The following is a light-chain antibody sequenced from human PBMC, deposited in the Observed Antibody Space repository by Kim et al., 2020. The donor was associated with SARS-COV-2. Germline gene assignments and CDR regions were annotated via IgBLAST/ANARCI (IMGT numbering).Light chain of an antibody. CDR2: TAS. CDR3: QQSFTTPYT. J-gene: IGKJ2*01. V-gene: IGKV1-39*01. CDR1: QSISSY. Sequence: SASVGDRLTITCRASQSISSYLNWYQQKPGKAPNLLIHTASHLQSGVPSRFSGSESWTDFTLTISSLQPDDFATYYCQQSFTTPYTFGQGTKLEI.